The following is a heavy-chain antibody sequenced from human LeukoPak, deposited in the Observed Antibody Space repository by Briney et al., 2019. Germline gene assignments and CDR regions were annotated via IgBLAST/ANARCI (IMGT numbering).Heavy chain of an antibody. CDR3: ARVPLSSHYYYYDYIDV. CDR1: GGTFSSYA. V-gene: IGHV1-69*05. Sequence: GASVKLSCKASGGTFSSYAISWVRQAPGQGLEWMGGIIPIFGTANYAQKFQCRVPITTDESTSTAYMELSSLRSEDTAVYYCARVPLSSHYYYYDYIDVWGKGATVTVSS. CDR2: IIPIFGTA. J-gene: IGHJ6*03.